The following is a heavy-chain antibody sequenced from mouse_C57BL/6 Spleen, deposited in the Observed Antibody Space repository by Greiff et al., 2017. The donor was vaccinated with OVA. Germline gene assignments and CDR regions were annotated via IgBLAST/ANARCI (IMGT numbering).Heavy chain of an antibody. CDR2: INPNNGGT. Sequence: VQLQQSGPELVKPGASVKISCKASGYTFTDYYMNWVKQSHGKSLEWIGDINPNNGGTSYNQKFKGKATLTVDKSSSTAYMELRSLTSEDSAVYYCANWEGFAYWGQGTLVTVSA. D-gene: IGHD4-1*02. CDR1: GYTFTDYY. V-gene: IGHV1-26*01. J-gene: IGHJ3*01. CDR3: ANWEGFAY.